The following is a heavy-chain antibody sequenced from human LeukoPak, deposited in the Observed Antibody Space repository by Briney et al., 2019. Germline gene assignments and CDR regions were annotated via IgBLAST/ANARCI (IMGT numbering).Heavy chain of an antibody. J-gene: IGHJ4*02. Sequence: SETLSLTCTVSGGSISSGGSYWSWIRQHPGKGLEWIGYIYYSGSTYYNPSLKSRVTISVDTSKNQFSLKLSSVTAADTAVYYCASSRYYDFWSGYYPPLYFDYWGQGTLVTVSS. CDR1: GGSISSGGSY. D-gene: IGHD3-3*01. V-gene: IGHV4-31*03. CDR3: ASSRYYDFWSGYYPPLYFDY. CDR2: IYYSGST.